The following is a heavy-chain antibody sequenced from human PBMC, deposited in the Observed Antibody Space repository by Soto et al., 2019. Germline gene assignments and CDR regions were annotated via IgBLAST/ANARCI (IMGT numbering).Heavy chain of an antibody. D-gene: IGHD3-16*01. CDR2: IYSGGST. CDR3: ARVRLRLLAGHVWYFDL. Sequence: EVQLVESGGGLIQPGGSLRLSCAASGFTVSSNYMSWVRQAPGKGLEWVSVIYSGGSTYYADSVKGRFTISRDNSKNTLYLQMNSLRAEDTSVYYCARVRLRLLAGHVWYFDLWGRGTLVTVSS. CDR1: GFTVSSNY. V-gene: IGHV3-53*01. J-gene: IGHJ2*01.